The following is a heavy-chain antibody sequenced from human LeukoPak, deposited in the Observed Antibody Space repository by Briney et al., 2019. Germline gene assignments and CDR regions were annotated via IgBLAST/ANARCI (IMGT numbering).Heavy chain of an antibody. Sequence: GGSLRLSCAASGFTVSSNYMSWVRQAPGKGLEWVAVISYDGSNKYYADSVKGRFTISRDNSKNTLYLQMNSLRAEDTAVYYCAGAWGPGSIPSGYWGQGTLVTVSS. CDR2: ISYDGSNK. CDR3: AGAWGPGSIPSGY. V-gene: IGHV3-30-3*01. CDR1: GFTVSSNY. J-gene: IGHJ4*02. D-gene: IGHD3-10*01.